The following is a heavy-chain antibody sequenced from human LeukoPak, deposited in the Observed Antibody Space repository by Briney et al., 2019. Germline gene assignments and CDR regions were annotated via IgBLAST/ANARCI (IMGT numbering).Heavy chain of an antibody. Sequence: ASVKVSCKASAYTFTGYYMHWVRQAPGQGLEWMGWIYPNSGGTNYAQKFQGRVTMTRDTSISTAYMYLSRLRSDDTAIYYCARGRPGTSGRANYWGQGTLVTVSS. CDR2: IYPNSGGT. J-gene: IGHJ4*02. D-gene: IGHD2-2*01. V-gene: IGHV1-2*02. CDR1: AYTFTGYY. CDR3: ARGRPGTSGRANY.